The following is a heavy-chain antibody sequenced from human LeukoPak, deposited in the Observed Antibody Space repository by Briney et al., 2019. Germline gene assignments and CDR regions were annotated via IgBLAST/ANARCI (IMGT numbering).Heavy chain of an antibody. Sequence: GASVKVSCKASGGTFSSYAISWVRQAPGQGLEWMGGIIPIFGTANYAQKFQGRVTITADKSTSTAYMELSSLRSEDTAVYYCAHSGYDYFSWFDPWGQGTLVTVSS. CDR1: GGTFSSYA. J-gene: IGHJ5*02. CDR3: AHSGYDYFSWFDP. CDR2: IIPIFGTA. D-gene: IGHD5-12*01. V-gene: IGHV1-69*06.